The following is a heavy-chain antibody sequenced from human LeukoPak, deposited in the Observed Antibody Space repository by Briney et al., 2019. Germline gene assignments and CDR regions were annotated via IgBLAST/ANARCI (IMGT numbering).Heavy chain of an antibody. J-gene: IGHJ3*02. Sequence: ASVKVSRKASGYTFTGYYMHWVRQAPGQGLEWMGWINPNTGGTNYAQKFQGRVTMTRDMSTRTVYMELSSLRSEDTAVYYCARERAAATRDDAFDIWGQGTMVTVSS. CDR3: ARERAAATRDDAFDI. CDR2: INPNTGGT. V-gene: IGHV1-2*02. CDR1: GYTFTGYY. D-gene: IGHD6-13*01.